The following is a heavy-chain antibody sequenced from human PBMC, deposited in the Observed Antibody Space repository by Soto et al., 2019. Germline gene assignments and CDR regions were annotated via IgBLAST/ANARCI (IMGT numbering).Heavy chain of an antibody. Sequence: EVQLVESGGGLVQPGGSLRLSCVASGFTFSSYSIVWVRQAPGKGLEWVSYIFTTGTTIYYADSVKGRFTVSRDNAKNSLFLLLNSLRAEDTAVYYCARDKVWAFDYWGQGTLVTVSS. CDR2: IFTTGTTI. J-gene: IGHJ4*02. V-gene: IGHV3-48*03. CDR1: GFTFSSYS. CDR3: ARDKVWAFDY. D-gene: IGHD7-27*01.